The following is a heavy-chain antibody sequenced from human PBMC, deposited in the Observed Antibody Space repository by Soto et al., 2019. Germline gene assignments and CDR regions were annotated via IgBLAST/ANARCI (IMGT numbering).Heavy chain of an antibody. D-gene: IGHD6-13*01. CDR2: INAANGET. CDR1: GYSFTSYC. Sequence: ASVKVSCKASGYSFTSYCIHWVRQALGQSLEWMGWINAANGETKYSPKFQGRVTITRDTSASTAYMELSSLKAEDTAMYYCVRRHVSATGIDWFDPWGQGTLVTVSS. CDR3: VRRHVSATGIDWFDP. V-gene: IGHV1-3*01. J-gene: IGHJ5*02.